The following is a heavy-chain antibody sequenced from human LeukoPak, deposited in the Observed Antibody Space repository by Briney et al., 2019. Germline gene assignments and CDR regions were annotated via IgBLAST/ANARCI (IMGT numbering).Heavy chain of an antibody. CDR2: ISYDETNK. J-gene: IGHJ4*02. CDR3: AKDGLRFGEDSGHYFDY. Sequence: GGSLRLSCAASGFTFSDYGMHWVRQAPGKGLEWVAFISYDETNKYYADSVKGRFPISRDNSKSALYLQMNSLRTEDTAVYYCAKDGLRFGEDSGHYFDYWGQGTLVTVPS. CDR1: GFTFSDYG. D-gene: IGHD3-16*01. V-gene: IGHV3-30*19.